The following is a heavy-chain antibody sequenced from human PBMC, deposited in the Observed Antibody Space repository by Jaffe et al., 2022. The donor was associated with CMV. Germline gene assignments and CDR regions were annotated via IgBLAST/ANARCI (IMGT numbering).Heavy chain of an antibody. CDR1: GFTFSSYG. D-gene: IGHD6-19*01. Sequence: QVQLVESGGGVVQPGRSLRLSCAASGFTFSSYGMHWVRQAPGKGLEWVAVISYDGSNKYYADSVKGRFTISRDNSKNTLYLQMNSLRAEDTAVYYCAKDLRRVAVEFCFDYWGQGTLVTVSS. CDR2: ISYDGSNK. CDR3: AKDLRRVAVEFCFDY. V-gene: IGHV3-30*18. J-gene: IGHJ4*02.